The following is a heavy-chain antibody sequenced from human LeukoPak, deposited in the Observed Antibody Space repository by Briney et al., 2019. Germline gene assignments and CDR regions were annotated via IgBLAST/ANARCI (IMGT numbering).Heavy chain of an antibody. CDR2: ISGSRSYM. CDR3: ARKSGSSGYPFDY. V-gene: IGHV3-21*06. J-gene: IGHJ4*02. D-gene: IGHD3-22*01. CDR1: GFTFSSYT. Sequence: GGSLRLSCAGSGFTFSSYTMNWVRQAPGKGLEWVSSISGSRSYMYYADSVKGRFTISRDNAKNSLYLQMNSLRVEDTAVYYCARKSGSSGYPFDYWGQGILVTVSS.